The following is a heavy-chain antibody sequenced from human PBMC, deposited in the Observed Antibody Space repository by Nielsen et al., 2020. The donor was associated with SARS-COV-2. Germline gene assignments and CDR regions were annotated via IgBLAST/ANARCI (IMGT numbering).Heavy chain of an antibody. CDR3: ASTTVTDGYYYGMDV. V-gene: IGHV4-30-4*01. Sequence: LRLSCTVSGGSISSGDYYWSWIRQPPGKGLEWIGYIYYSGSTYYNPSLKSRVTISVDTSKNQFSLKLSSVTAADTAVYYCASTTVTDGYYYGMDVWGQGTTVTVSS. CDR1: GGSISSGDYY. CDR2: IYYSGST. D-gene: IGHD4-17*01. J-gene: IGHJ6*02.